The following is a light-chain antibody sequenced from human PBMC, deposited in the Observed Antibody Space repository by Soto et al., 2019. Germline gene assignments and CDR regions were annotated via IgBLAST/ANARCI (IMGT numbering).Light chain of an antibody. CDR2: EVS. V-gene: IGLV2-14*01. Sequence: QSALTQPASVSGSPGQSITISCTGTSSDVGGYNYVSWYQQLLGEAPKLIIYEVSNRPSGVSNRFSGSKSGNTASLTISGLQTEDEADYYCGSYTSSSSLGVFGTGTKLTVL. J-gene: IGLJ1*01. CDR3: GSYTSSSSLGV. CDR1: SSDVGGYNY.